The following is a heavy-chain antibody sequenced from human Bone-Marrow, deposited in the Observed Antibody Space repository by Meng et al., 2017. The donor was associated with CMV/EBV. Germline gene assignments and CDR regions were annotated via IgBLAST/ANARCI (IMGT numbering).Heavy chain of an antibody. CDR1: GYTFRNYG. D-gene: IGHD6-19*01. CDR2: INTSKGNT. J-gene: IGHJ6*02. Sequence: ASVKVSCKASGYTFRNYGITWVRQAPGQGLEWMGWINTSKGNTNNAQRFQGRVTMTRDTSTGTAYMELNNLRSGDTAVYYCERGQVQCNTIDCHDYRFSGMDVWGQGTTVTVSS. V-gene: IGHV1-18*01. CDR3: ERGQVQCNTIDCHDYRFSGMDV.